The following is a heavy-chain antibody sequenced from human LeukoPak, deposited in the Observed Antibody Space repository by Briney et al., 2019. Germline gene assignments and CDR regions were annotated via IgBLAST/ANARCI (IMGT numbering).Heavy chain of an antibody. J-gene: IGHJ4*02. CDR3: ARDFSGSWGVSY. CDR1: GFTFSSYG. V-gene: IGHV3-30*02. Sequence: GGSLRLSCAACGFTFSSYGMLWVRQAPGKGREGVIFISYDGSNTSSADSVKGRFHISRHNSKNPLYLQMNSLRAEDTAVYYCARDFSGSWGVSYWGQGTLVTVSS. D-gene: IGHD1-26*01. CDR2: ISYDGSNT.